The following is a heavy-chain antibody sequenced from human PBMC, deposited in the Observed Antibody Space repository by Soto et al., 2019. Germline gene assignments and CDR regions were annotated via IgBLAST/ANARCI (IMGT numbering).Heavy chain of an antibody. Sequence: QVQLQESGPGLVKPSQTLSLTCTVSGGSITSGAYYWSWIRQHPGKVLELVGYIYSSGPTYYNPSLQSRLTISRDTAQNQFSLTLTSVTAADTAVYYCARRTPTAGLFYYWGQGTRVTVSS. CDR2: IYSSGPT. D-gene: IGHD6-13*01. J-gene: IGHJ4*02. V-gene: IGHV4-31*03. CDR3: ARRTPTAGLFYY. CDR1: GGSITSGAYY.